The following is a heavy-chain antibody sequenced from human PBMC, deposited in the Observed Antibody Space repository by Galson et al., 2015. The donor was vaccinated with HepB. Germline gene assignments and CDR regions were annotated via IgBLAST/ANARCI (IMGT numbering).Heavy chain of an antibody. D-gene: IGHD6-19*01. CDR3: ARAGWYSSGWYLSYFDY. J-gene: IGHJ4*02. CDR2: INPNSGGT. V-gene: IGHV1-2*06. Sequence: QSGAEVKKTGESLKTSCKASGYTFTGYYMHWVRQAPGQGLEWMGRINPNSGGTNYAQKFQGRVTMTRDTSISTAYMELSRLRSDDTAVYYCARAGWYSSGWYLSYFDYWGQGTLVTVSS. CDR1: GYTFTGYY.